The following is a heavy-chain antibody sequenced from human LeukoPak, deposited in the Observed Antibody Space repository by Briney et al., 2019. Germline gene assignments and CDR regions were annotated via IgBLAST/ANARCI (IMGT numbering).Heavy chain of an antibody. Sequence: PSETLSLTCAVSPASINGYYWSWIRQPPGKGPEWIGDIYSSGSTKYNTSPQSRVTIAVDTSKNQFSLKLSSVTAADTAFYYCARARVGYCNSSSCYASPFDYWGQGTLVTVSS. V-gene: IGHV4-59*01. CDR2: IYSSGST. CDR1: PASINGYY. J-gene: IGHJ4*02. D-gene: IGHD2-2*01. CDR3: ARARVGYCNSSSCYASPFDY.